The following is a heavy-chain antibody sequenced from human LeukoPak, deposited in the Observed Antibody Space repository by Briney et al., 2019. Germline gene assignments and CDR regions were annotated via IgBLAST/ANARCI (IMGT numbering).Heavy chain of an antibody. CDR1: GYTFSGYH. Sequence: ASVKVSCKASGYTFSGYHMHWVRQAPGHGLEWMGWINPNSGDTKYAQNFRGRVTMTRDTSLSTAYMDLSRLRSGDTALYYCARARKTRNIYGDYVFLFDYWGQGTLVTVSS. CDR2: INPNSGDT. V-gene: IGHV1-2*02. D-gene: IGHD4-17*01. J-gene: IGHJ4*02. CDR3: ARARKTRNIYGDYVFLFDY.